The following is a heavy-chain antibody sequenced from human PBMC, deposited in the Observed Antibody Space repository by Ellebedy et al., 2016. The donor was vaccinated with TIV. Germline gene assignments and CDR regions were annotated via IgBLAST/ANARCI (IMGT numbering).Heavy chain of an antibody. V-gene: IGHV5-51*01. J-gene: IGHJ3*02. CDR1: GYSFTSYW. CDR2: IYPGDFET. Sequence: GESLKISXKGSGYSFTSYWIGWVRQMPGKGLEWMGIIYPGDFETRYSPSFQGQVTISADKSIGTAYLQWSGLKASDTAMYYCARHRPYYSGAGTYRAFDIWGQGTMVTVSS. D-gene: IGHD3-10*01. CDR3: ARHRPYYSGAGTYRAFDI.